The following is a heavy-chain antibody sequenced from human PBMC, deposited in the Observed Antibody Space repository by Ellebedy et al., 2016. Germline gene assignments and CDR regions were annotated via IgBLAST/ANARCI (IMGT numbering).Heavy chain of an antibody. V-gene: IGHV3-66*01. CDR2: IYSGGST. CDR3: ARDRDSGGSYYNFDY. CDR1: GFTVSSNY. Sequence: GESLKISCAASGFTVSSNYMSWVRQAPGKGLEWVSVIYSGGSTYYADSVKGRFTISRDNSKNTLYLQMNSLRAEDTAVYYCARDRDSGGSYYNFDYWGQGTLVTVSS. D-gene: IGHD1-26*01. J-gene: IGHJ4*02.